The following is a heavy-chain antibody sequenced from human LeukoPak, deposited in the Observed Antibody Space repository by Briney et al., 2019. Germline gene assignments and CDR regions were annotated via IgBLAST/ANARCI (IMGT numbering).Heavy chain of an antibody. CDR1: GFTFSDYD. CDR2: IGTAGVT. V-gene: IGHV3-13*01. Sequence: GGSLRLSCAASGFTFSDYDMHWVRQATGKGLEWVSAIGTAGVTYYTGSVKGRFTISRENAKNSLYLQMNSLRAGDTAVYYCARVAKERVGGVYYFDYWGQGTLVTVSS. D-gene: IGHD1-1*01. J-gene: IGHJ4*02. CDR3: ARVAKERVGGVYYFDY.